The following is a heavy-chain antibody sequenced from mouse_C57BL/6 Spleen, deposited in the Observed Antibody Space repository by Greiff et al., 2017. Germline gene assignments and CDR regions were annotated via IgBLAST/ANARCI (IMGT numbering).Heavy chain of an antibody. D-gene: IGHD2-4*01. CDR1: GYTFTSYW. V-gene: IGHV1-55*01. CDR3: ARWDYDEGDYFDY. Sequence: QVQLKQPGAELVKPGASVKMSCKASGYTFTSYWITWVKQRTGQGLEWIGDIYPGSGSTNYNEKFKSKATLTVDTSSSTAYLQLSILTSEDSAVYYCARWDYDEGDYFDYWGQGTTLTVSS. CDR2: IYPGSGST. J-gene: IGHJ2*01.